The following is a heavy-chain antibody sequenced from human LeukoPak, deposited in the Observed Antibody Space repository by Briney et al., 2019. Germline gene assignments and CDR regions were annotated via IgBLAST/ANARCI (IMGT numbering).Heavy chain of an antibody. CDR2: IYYSEYT. V-gene: IGHV4-59*01. D-gene: IGHD3-16*02. CDR1: GGSISSYY. CDR3: ARDRLNRDYVWGSYRYHYYYYMDV. J-gene: IGHJ6*03. Sequence: SETLSLTCTVSGGSISSYYWSWIRQPPGKGLEWIGNIYYSEYTNYNPSLKSRVTISVDTSKNQFSLKLSSVTAADTAVYYCARDRLNRDYVWGSYRYHYYYYMDVWGKGTTVTVSS.